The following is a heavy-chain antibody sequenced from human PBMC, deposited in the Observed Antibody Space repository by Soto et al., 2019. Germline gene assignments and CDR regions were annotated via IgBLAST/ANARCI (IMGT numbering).Heavy chain of an antibody. J-gene: IGHJ4*02. V-gene: IGHV3-33*01. CDR1: GFTFSSYG. D-gene: IGHD3-22*01. CDR3: AREDYYYDSSGYSYYFDY. Sequence: QVQLVESGGGVVQPGRSLRLSCAASGFTFSSYGMHWVRQAPGKGLEWVAVIWYDGSNKYYADSVKGRFTISRDNSKNTLYLQMKRLRAEDTAVYYCAREDYYYDSSGYSYYFDYWGQGTLVTVSS. CDR2: IWYDGSNK.